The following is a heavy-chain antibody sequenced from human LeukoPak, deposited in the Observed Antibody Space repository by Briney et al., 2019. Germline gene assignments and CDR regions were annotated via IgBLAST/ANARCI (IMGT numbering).Heavy chain of an antibody. J-gene: IGHJ4*02. CDR1: GFTFTSSA. CDR2: IVVGSGKT. V-gene: IGHV1-58*02. Sequence: TSVKVSCKASGFTFTSSAMQWVRQARGQRLEWIGWIVVGSGKTNYAQKFQERVTITRDMSTSTAYMELSSLRSEDTAVYYCAAETPYYYDSSGYGQVYWGQGTLVTVSS. CDR3: AAETPYYYDSSGYGQVY. D-gene: IGHD3-22*01.